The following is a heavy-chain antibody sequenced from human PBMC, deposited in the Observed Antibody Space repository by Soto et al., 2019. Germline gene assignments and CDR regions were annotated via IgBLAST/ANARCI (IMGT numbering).Heavy chain of an antibody. D-gene: IGHD4-17*01. V-gene: IGHV3-23*01. CDR3: AKSTGTTLRSAVDY. CDR1: GFTFSSYA. CDR2: ICGGGSCT. J-gene: IGHJ4*02. Sequence: HPGGSLRLSCAASGFTFSSYAMNWVRQAPGKGLEWVSAICGGGSCTYYADSVKGRFTISRENSKNTFYLQMNSLRAEDTAVYYCAKSTGTTLRSAVDYWGQGPLVTVSS.